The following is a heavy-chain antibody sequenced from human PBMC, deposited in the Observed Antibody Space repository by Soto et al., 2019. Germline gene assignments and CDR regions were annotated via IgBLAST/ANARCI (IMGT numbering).Heavy chain of an antibody. CDR1: GFMFGNYG. CDR3: AKPPDTTGEWHMDV. V-gene: IGHV3-23*01. CDR2: LRGNGRDT. D-gene: IGHD3-10*01. Sequence: EVQLLESGGGLVQPGGSLRLSCAASGFMFGNYGMSWVRQAPGKGLEWVSCLRGNGRDTYYADAVKGRFTISRDNAKNTLYLEMKSLRAEDTAVYYCAKPPDTTGEWHMDVWGKGTTVTVSS. J-gene: IGHJ6*04.